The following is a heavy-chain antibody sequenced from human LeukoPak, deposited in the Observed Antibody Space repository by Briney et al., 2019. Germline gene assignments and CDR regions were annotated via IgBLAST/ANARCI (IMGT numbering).Heavy chain of an antibody. D-gene: IGHD3-10*01. CDR1: GGSISSSSYY. V-gene: IGHV4-39*01. CDR2: SYYSGST. Sequence: SETLSLTCTVSGGSISSSSYYWGWIRQPPGKGLEWIGSSYYSGSTYDNPSLKSRVTISVDTSKNQFSLKLRSVPAADTAVYYCARHTRNTYYYGSGSSAIDYWGQGTLVTVSS. J-gene: IGHJ4*02. CDR3: ARHTRNTYYYGSGSSAIDY.